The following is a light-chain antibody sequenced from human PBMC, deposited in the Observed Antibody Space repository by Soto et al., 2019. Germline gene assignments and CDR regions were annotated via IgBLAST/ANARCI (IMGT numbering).Light chain of an antibody. CDR2: GAS. CDR3: QQYNNWPRT. CDR1: QSVSSN. Sequence: EIVVTQSPATLSVSPGERATLSCRARQSVSSNLAWYQQKPGQAPRLLIYGASTRATGIPARFSGSGSGTEFTLTISSLQSEDFAVYYCQQYNNWPRTFGQGTKVEIK. V-gene: IGKV3-15*01. J-gene: IGKJ1*01.